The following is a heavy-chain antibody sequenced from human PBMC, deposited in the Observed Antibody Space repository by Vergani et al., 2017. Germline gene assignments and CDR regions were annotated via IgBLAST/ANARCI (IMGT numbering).Heavy chain of an antibody. CDR1: GGSFSGYY. V-gene: IGHV4-34*01. Sequence: QVQLQQWGAGLLKPSETLSLTCAVYGGSFSGYYWSWIRQPPGKGLEWIGEINHSGSTNYNPSLKRRVTISVDTSKNQFSLKLSSVTAADTAVYYCARGARVTYYYGSGSYYNDYWGQGTLVTVSS. J-gene: IGHJ4*02. CDR3: ARGARVTYYYGSGSYYNDY. D-gene: IGHD3-10*01. CDR2: INHSGST.